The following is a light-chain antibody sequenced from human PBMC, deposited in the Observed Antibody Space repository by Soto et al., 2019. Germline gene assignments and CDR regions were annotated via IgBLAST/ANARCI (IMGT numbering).Light chain of an antibody. Sequence: DIQMTQSPSSLSASVGDRVTMTCRASQTISSYLNWYQQKPGKAPNLLIYAASSLQSVVPSRFSGSGSGTDFTLTINSLQPEDFAIYYCQQTYSTPRTFGQGTKLEIK. V-gene: IGKV1-39*01. J-gene: IGKJ1*01. CDR2: AAS. CDR1: QTISSY. CDR3: QQTYSTPRT.